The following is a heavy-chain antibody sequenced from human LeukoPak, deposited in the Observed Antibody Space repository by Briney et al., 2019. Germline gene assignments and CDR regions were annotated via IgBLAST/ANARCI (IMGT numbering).Heavy chain of an antibody. J-gene: IGHJ3*02. V-gene: IGHV1-24*01. Sequence: ASVKVSCKVSGYTLTELSMHWVRQAPGKGLEWMGGFDPEDGETIYAQKFQGRVTMTEDTSTDTAYMELSSLRSEDTAVYYCATNAIVVVITATKPNDAFDIWGQGTMVTVSS. CDR2: FDPEDGET. CDR1: GYTLTELS. D-gene: IGHD3-22*01. CDR3: ATNAIVVVITATKPNDAFDI.